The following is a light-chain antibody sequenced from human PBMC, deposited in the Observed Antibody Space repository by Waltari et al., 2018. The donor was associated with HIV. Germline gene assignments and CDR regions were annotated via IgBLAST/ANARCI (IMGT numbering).Light chain of an antibody. CDR2: GNT. CDR3: QSYDSRQSGFWV. V-gene: IGLV1-40*01. CDR1: SPTIGAGYD. J-gene: IGLJ3*02. Sequence: QSVLTQPPSVSGAPGQRVTIPCTGSSPTIGAGYDVHWYQQLPGTAPKLLIYGNTNRPSGVSDRFSGSKSGTSASLAITGLQAEDEADYYCQSYDSRQSGFWVFGGGTTLTVL.